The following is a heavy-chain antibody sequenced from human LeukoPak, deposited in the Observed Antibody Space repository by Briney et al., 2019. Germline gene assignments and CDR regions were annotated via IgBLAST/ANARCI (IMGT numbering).Heavy chain of an antibody. D-gene: IGHD2-2*01. CDR1: GGSISSYY. J-gene: IGHJ4*02. Sequence: PSETLSLTCTVSGGSISSYYWSWIRQPPGRGLDWIGYIYYSGSTNYNPSLKSRVTISVDTSKSQFSLKLSSVTAADTAVYYCARDCSSTSCYGGGFDYWGQGTLVTVSS. V-gene: IGHV4-59*01. CDR2: IYYSGST. CDR3: ARDCSSTSCYGGGFDY.